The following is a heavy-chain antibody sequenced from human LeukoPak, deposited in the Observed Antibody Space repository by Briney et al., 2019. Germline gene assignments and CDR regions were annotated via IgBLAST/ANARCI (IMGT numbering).Heavy chain of an antibody. CDR2: ISTSGSTI. CDR1: GFTFSDYS. Sequence: GGSLRLSCAASGFTFSDYSMTWIRQAPGKGLEWVSYISTSGSTIYYADSVKGRFTISRDNAKNSLYLQMNSLRAEDTAVYYCARDSSMLRGPLVIYYFDFWGQGTLVTVSS. V-gene: IGHV3-11*01. CDR3: ARDSSMLRGPLVIYYFDF. D-gene: IGHD3-10*01. J-gene: IGHJ4*02.